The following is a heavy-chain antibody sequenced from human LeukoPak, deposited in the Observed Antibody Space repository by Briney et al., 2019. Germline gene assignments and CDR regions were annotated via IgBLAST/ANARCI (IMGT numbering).Heavy chain of an antibody. CDR2: ISYDGSNK. V-gene: IGHV3-30*18. CDR1: GFTFSSYG. CDR3: AKPHFDD. J-gene: IGHJ4*02. Sequence: GGSLRLSCAASGFTFSSYGMHWVRQAPGKGLEWVAVISYDGSNKYYADSVKGRFTISRDNSKNTLYLQMNSLRAGDTAVYYCAKPHFDDWGQGTLVTVSS.